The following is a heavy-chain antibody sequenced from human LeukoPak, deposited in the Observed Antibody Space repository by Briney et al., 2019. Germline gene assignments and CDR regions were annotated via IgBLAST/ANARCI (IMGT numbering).Heavy chain of an antibody. CDR1: GFTFSTYS. CDR2: IRYDGSNK. V-gene: IGHV3-30*02. D-gene: IGHD2-15*01. CDR3: AKEDGYCSGGSCYYIDY. Sequence: GGSLRLSCAASGFTFSTYSMNWVRQAPGKGLEWVAFIRYDGSNKYYADSVKGRFTISRDNSKNTLYLQMNSLRAEDTAVYYCAKEDGYCSGGSCYYIDYWGRGTLVTVSS. J-gene: IGHJ4*02.